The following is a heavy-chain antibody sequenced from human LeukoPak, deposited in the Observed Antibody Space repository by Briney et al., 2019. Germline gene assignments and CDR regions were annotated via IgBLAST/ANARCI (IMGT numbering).Heavy chain of an antibody. J-gene: IGHJ6*02. Sequence: GGALRLSCAASGFTFSSYSMNWVRQAPGDGLEWVSSISSSSSYIYYADSVKGRFTISRDNAKNSLYLQMNSLRAEDTAVYYCARDSGELLYDYYYYGMDVWGQGTTVTVSS. V-gene: IGHV3-21*01. CDR3: ARDSGELLYDYYYYGMDV. D-gene: IGHD1-26*01. CDR2: ISSSSSYI. CDR1: GFTFSSYS.